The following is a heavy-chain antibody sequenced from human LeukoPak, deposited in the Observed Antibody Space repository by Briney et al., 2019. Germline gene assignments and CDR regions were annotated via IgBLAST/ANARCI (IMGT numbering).Heavy chain of an antibody. CDR2: ISYSGST. D-gene: IGHD2-8*01. CDR1: GGSISSGGYY. Sequence: SETLSLTCTVSGGSISSGGYYWSWIRQHPGKGLEWIGYISYSGSTYYNPSLKSRVTISVDTSKNQFSLKLSSVTAADTAVYYCATEGYNGDPGYLQDWGQGTLVTVFS. CDR3: ATEGYNGDPGYLQD. J-gene: IGHJ1*01. V-gene: IGHV4-31*03.